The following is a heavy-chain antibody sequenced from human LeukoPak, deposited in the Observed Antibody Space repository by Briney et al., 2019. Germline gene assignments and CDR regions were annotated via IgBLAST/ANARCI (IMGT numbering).Heavy chain of an antibody. J-gene: IGHJ4*02. CDR2: ISSSSSYI. D-gene: IGHD3-9*01. Sequence: GGSLRLSCAASGFTFSSYSMNWVRQAPGKGLEWVSSISSSSSYIYYADSVKGRFTISRDNSKNTLYLQMNSLRAEDTAVYYCAKDTYYDILTGSTVDYWGQGTLVTVSS. V-gene: IGHV3-21*04. CDR3: AKDTYYDILTGSTVDY. CDR1: GFTFSSYS.